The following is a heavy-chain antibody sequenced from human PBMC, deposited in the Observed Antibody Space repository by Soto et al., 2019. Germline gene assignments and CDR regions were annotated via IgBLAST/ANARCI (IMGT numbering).Heavy chain of an antibody. V-gene: IGHV3-30*04. J-gene: IGHJ6*02. D-gene: IGHD3-3*01. CDR3: FLGLAQGYYYAMDV. Sequence: GGSLSLSCTASGFAFSTYMMHWVRQGPGKGLECVATISHDGRNEYFADSVKGRFTVSRDNFRNTLYLQMTSLRAEDTAVYYCFLGLAQGYYYAMDVWGQGTTVTVSS. CDR1: GFAFSTYM. CDR2: ISHDGRNE.